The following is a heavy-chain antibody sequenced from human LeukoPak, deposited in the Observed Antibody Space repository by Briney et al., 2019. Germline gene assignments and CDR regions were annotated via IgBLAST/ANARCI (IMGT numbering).Heavy chain of an antibody. Sequence: ASVKVSCKASGYTFTSYAMHWVRQAPGQRLEWMGWINAGNGNTKYSQEFQGRVTITRDTSASTAYMELSSLRSEDMAVYYCARSFRIAAAGSTGTSLGYWGQGTLVTVSS. CDR3: ARSFRIAAAGSTGTSLGY. CDR1: GYTFTSYA. V-gene: IGHV1-3*03. J-gene: IGHJ4*02. CDR2: INAGNGNT. D-gene: IGHD6-13*01.